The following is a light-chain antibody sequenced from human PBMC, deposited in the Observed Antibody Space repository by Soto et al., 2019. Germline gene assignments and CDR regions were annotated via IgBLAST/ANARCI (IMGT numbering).Light chain of an antibody. CDR3: QQYGTSPRT. CDR1: QSVSSNY. J-gene: IGKJ1*01. CDR2: GAS. V-gene: IGKV3-20*01. Sequence: EIVLTKSPGTLSLSPGERATLSCRASQSVSSNYLAWYQQKPGQAPRLLIYGASSRATGIPDRFSGSGSGTDFTLTISRLEPEDFAVYYCQQYGTSPRTFGLGTKVDNK.